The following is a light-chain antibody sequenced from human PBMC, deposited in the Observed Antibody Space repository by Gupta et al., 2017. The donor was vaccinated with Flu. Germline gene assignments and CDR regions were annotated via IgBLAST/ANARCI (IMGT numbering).Light chain of an antibody. CDR1: QGISNH. Sequence: DIQMTQSPSSLSASVGDRITITCRASQGISNHLAWFQQKPGKAPKSLMYAASSLQSGVPSKFSGSGSGTDFTLTTSGLQPDDFATYYCQHYHTYPRTFGGGTKVELK. CDR2: AAS. J-gene: IGKJ4*01. CDR3: QHYHTYPRT. V-gene: IGKV1-16*02.